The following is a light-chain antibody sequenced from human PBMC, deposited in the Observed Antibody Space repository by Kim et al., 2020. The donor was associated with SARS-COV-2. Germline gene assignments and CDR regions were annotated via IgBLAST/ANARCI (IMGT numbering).Light chain of an antibody. CDR2: DVT. J-gene: IGLJ1*01. V-gene: IGLV2-11*01. CDR3: CSYAGSYTLV. CDR1: SIDVGGYNY. Sequence: GQSVTISCTGTSIDVGGYNYVSWYQQHPGKAPKLMIYDVTKRPSGVPDRFSGSKSGNTASLTISGLQAEDEADYYCCSYAGSYTLVFGTGTKVTVL.